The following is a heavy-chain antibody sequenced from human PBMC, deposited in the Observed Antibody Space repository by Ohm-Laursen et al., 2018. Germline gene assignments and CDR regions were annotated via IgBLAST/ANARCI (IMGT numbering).Heavy chain of an antibody. J-gene: IGHJ1*01. CDR1: GGSISSYY. V-gene: IGHV4-4*07. CDR3: ARDRLYYYDSSGYLEYFQH. Sequence: GTLSLTCTVSGGSISSYYWSWTRQPAGKGLEWIGRIYTSGSTNYNPSLKSRVTMSVDTSKNQFSLKLSSVTAADTAVYYCARDRLYYYDSSGYLEYFQHWGQGTLVTVSS. CDR2: IYTSGST. D-gene: IGHD3-22*01.